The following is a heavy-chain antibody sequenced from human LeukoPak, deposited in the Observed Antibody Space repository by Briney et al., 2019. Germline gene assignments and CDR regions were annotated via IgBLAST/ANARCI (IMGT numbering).Heavy chain of an antibody. V-gene: IGHV1-18*01. CDR3: ARDYAGYQNDAFDI. CDR2: ISAYNGNT. D-gene: IGHD3-16*01. J-gene: IGHJ3*02. Sequence: ASVKVSCKASGYTFTNYGINWVRQAPGQGLEWMGCISAYNGNTNYAQSLQGRVTMTTDTSTSTAYMELRSLRSDDTAVYYCARDYAGYQNDAFDIWGQGTMVTVSS. CDR1: GYTFTNYG.